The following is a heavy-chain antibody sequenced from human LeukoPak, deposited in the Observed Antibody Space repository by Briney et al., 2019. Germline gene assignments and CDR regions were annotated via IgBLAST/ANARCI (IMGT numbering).Heavy chain of an antibody. CDR1: GFTFSSYA. CDR2: ISGSGGST. Sequence: TGGSLRLSCAASGFTFSSYAMSWVRQAPGKGLEWVSAISGSGGSTYYADSVKGRFTISRDNSKNTLYLQMNSLRAEDTAVYYCAKDTYGVYYYMDVWGKGTTVTVSS. V-gene: IGHV3-23*01. J-gene: IGHJ6*03. D-gene: IGHD4-17*01. CDR3: AKDTYGVYYYMDV.